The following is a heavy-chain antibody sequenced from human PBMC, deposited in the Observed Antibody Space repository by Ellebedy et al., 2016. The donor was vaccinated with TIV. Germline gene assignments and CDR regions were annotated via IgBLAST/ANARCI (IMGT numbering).Heavy chain of an antibody. CDR3: ARVKQILTQGQTYGLDV. D-gene: IGHD2-15*01. J-gene: IGHJ6*02. Sequence: AASVKVSCKASGYTFTAYYIHWVRQAPGQGLEWMGWINPSSGATNYAQKFQGRVSVARDTSITTAYMELSRLTSDDTAMYYCARVKQILTQGQTYGLDVWGRGTTVTVAS. CDR1: GYTFTAYY. CDR2: INPSSGAT. V-gene: IGHV1-2*02.